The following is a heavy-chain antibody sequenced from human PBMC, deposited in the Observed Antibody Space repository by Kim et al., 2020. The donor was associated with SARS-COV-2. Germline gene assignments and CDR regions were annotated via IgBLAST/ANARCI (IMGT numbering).Heavy chain of an antibody. V-gene: IGHV1-69*13. J-gene: IGHJ3*02. Sequence: SVKVSCKASGGTFSSYAISWVRQAPGQGLEWMGGIIPIFGTANYAQKFQGRVTITADESTSTAYMELSSLRSEDTAVYYCATRQDIVVVVAATGAFDIWGQGTMVTVSS. CDR2: IIPIFGTA. CDR1: GGTFSSYA. D-gene: IGHD2-15*01. CDR3: ATRQDIVVVVAATGAFDI.